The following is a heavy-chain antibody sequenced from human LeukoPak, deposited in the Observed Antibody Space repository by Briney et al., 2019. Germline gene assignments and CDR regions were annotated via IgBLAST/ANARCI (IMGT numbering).Heavy chain of an antibody. V-gene: IGHV3-23*01. CDR2: ISGSGGNT. CDR3: ARSPQEIFDF. J-gene: IGHJ4*02. Sequence: GGSLRLSCAASGFTFSSYAMSWVRQAPGKGLEWVSVISGSGGNTYYADSVKGRFTISRDNSKNTLYLQMISLRAEDTAVYYCARSPQEIFDFWGQGTLVTVSS. CDR1: GFTFSSYA.